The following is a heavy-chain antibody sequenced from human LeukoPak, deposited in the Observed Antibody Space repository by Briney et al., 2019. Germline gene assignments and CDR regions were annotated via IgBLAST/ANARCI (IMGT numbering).Heavy chain of an antibody. Sequence: GGSLRLSCAASGFTFSSYAMHWVRQAPGKGLEWVAVISYDGSNKYYADSVKGRFTISRDNSKNTLYLQMNSLRAEDTAVYYCAKALGYCSSTSCSDADFDYWGQGTLVTVSS. CDR3: AKALGYCSSTSCSDADFDY. CDR2: ISYDGSNK. J-gene: IGHJ4*02. D-gene: IGHD2-2*01. V-gene: IGHV3-30*04. CDR1: GFTFSSYA.